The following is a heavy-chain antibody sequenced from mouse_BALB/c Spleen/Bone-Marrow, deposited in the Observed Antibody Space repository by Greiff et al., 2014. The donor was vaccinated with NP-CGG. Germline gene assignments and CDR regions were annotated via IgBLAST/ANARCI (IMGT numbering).Heavy chain of an antibody. V-gene: IGHV1-9*01. Sequence: LVESGAELMKPGASVKISCKTSGYTFSSYWIEWVKQRPGHGLEWIGEILPGSGSTNSNEKSKGKATFTADTSSNTAYMQLSSLTSEDSAVYYCARELGLRLAYWGQGTLVTVSA. J-gene: IGHJ3*01. CDR3: ARELGLRLAY. CDR1: GYTFSSYW. CDR2: ILPGSGST. D-gene: IGHD3-1*01.